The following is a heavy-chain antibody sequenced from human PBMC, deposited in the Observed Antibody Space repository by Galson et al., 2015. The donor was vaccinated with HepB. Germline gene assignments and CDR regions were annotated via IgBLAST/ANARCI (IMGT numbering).Heavy chain of an antibody. D-gene: IGHD4-17*01. V-gene: IGHV4-4*02. J-gene: IGHJ5*02. CDR2: IYHSGRT. CDR1: GGSISSNNW. CDR3: ARLGDYGDLPKWFDP. Sequence: SETLSLTCAVSGGSISSNNWWSWVRQPPGKGLEWIGEIYHSGRTNYNTSLKSRVSISVDKSKNQFSLKLSSVTAADTAVYYCARLGDYGDLPKWFDPWGQGTLVTVSS.